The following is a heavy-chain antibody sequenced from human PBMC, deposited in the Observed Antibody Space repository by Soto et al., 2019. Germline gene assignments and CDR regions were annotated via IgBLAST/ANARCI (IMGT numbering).Heavy chain of an antibody. D-gene: IGHD3-10*01. Sequence: PSETLSLTCPVSGFSISSYYWSWIRQPPGKGLEWISYIYYSGSTNYNPSLKSRVTISVDTSKNQFSLKLSSVTAADTAVYYCASGKWFGDFGYWGQGTLVTVSS. J-gene: IGHJ4*02. CDR2: IYYSGST. V-gene: IGHV4-59*01. CDR1: GFSISSYY. CDR3: ASGKWFGDFGY.